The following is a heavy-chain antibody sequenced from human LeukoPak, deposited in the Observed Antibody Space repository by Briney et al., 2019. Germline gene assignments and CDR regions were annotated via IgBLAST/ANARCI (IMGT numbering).Heavy chain of an antibody. CDR2: IYYSGST. Sequence: PSETLSLTCTVSGDSISSSSYYWGWIRQPPGKGLEWIGTIYYSGSTYYNPSLKSRVTISVDTSENQFSLKLSSVSAADTAVYFCASYFDNSGYYRRKYYFDVWGQGTLVTVSS. J-gene: IGHJ4*02. V-gene: IGHV4-39*01. CDR3: ASYFDNSGYYRRKYYFDV. CDR1: GDSISSSSYY. D-gene: IGHD3-22*01.